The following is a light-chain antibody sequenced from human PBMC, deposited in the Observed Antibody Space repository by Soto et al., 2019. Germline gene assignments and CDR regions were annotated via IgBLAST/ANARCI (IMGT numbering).Light chain of an antibody. CDR1: QSVSSSY. Sequence: EIVLTQSPGTLSLSPGERATLSCRASQSVSSSYLAWYQXXXXXDPRLLIYGASSRATGIPDRFSGSGSGTDFTLTISRLEPEDFAVYYCQQYGSSPLTFGGGTKVEIK. V-gene: IGKV3-20*01. J-gene: IGKJ4*01. CDR2: GAS. CDR3: QQYGSSPLT.